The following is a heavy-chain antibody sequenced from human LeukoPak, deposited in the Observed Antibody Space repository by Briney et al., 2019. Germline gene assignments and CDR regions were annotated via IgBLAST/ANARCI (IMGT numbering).Heavy chain of an antibody. CDR2: INPNSGGT. D-gene: IGHD6-19*01. V-gene: IGHV1-2*02. J-gene: IGHJ4*02. CDR1: GYTFTGYY. CDR3: AISSGIAVAGTGDYFDY. Sequence: GASVKVSCKASGYTFTGYYMHWVRQAPGQGLGWMGWINPNSGGTNYAQKFQGRVTMTRDTSISTAYMELSRLRSDDTAVYYCAISSGIAVAGTGDYFDYWGQGTLVTVSS.